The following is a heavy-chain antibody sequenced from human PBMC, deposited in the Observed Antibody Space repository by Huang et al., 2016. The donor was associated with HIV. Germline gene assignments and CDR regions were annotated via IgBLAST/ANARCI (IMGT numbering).Heavy chain of an antibody. CDR2: ISSYKGNT. CDR3: ARDHWYPLQNWFDL. CDR1: GYLFTKYG. D-gene: IGHD1-1*01. J-gene: IGHJ5*01. V-gene: IGHV1-18*01. Sequence: QVELVQSGAEVKRPGASVRVSCKAAGYLFTKYGIKWVRQAPGQGLEWMVWISSYKGNTNYAEKLQGRVTLTRDTSATTAYMELRDVTSADTAVYYCARDHWYPLQNWFDLWGQGTLVTVSS.